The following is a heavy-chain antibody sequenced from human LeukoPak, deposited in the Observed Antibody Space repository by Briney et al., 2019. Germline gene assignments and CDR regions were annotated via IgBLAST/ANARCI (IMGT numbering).Heavy chain of an antibody. CDR1: EFSVGSHY. CDR3: ARGNCSSASCYTDFDY. V-gene: IGHV3-66*01. J-gene: IGHJ4*02. D-gene: IGHD2-2*02. Sequence: GGSLRLSCAASEFSVGSHYMTWVRQAPGKGLEWVSLIYSGGSTYYANSVKGRFTISRDNCKNTLYLQMNSLRAEDTAVYYCARGNCSSASCYTDFDYWGQGTLVTVSS. CDR2: IYSGGST.